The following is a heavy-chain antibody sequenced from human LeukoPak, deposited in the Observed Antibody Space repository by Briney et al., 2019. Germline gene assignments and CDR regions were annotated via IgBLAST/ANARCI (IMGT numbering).Heavy chain of an antibody. CDR3: XXNXSPIRYFDY. CDR1: GFTFSSYA. Sequence: GGSLRLSCAASGFTFSSYAMSWVRQAPGKGLEWVSAISGSGGSTYYADSVKGRFTISRDNSKNTLYLQMNSLRAEDTAVYYCXXNXSPIRYFDYWGQGTLVTVSS. V-gene: IGHV3-23*01. J-gene: IGHJ4*02. D-gene: IGHD6-13*01. CDR2: ISGSGGST.